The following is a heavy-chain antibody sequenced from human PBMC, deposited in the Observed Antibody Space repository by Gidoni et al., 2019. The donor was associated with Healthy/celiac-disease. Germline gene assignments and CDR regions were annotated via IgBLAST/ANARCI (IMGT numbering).Heavy chain of an antibody. Sequence: EVQLVESGGGLVQPGRSLRLSCAASGFTLEDYAMHWVRQAPGKGLEWVSGISWNSGSIGYADSVKGRFTISRDNAKNSLYLQMNSLRAEDTALYYCAKGRGGWLQFSEFDYWGQGTLVTVSS. CDR3: AKGRGGWLQFSEFDY. CDR2: ISWNSGSI. J-gene: IGHJ4*02. D-gene: IGHD5-12*01. V-gene: IGHV3-9*01. CDR1: GFTLEDYA.